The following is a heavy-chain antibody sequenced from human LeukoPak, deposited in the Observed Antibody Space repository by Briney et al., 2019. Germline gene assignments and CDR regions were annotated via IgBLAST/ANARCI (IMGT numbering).Heavy chain of an antibody. CDR1: GYRFTSSW. CDR2: IYPGHSDT. CDR3: ARQAGTYYDFWSGYSSFDY. J-gene: IGHJ4*02. Sequence: GESLKISCTGSGYRFTSSWIGWVRQMLGKGLEWMGIIYPGHSDTRYSPSFQGQVTISADKSISTAYLQWSSLKASDTAMYYCARQAGTYYDFWSGYSSFDYWGQGTLVTVSS. D-gene: IGHD3-3*01. V-gene: IGHV5-51*01.